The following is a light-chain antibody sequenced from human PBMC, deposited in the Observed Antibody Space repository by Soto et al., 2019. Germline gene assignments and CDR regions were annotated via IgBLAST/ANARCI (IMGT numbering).Light chain of an antibody. CDR1: SSDVGGYNY. CDR3: SSYASSRTWM. V-gene: IGLV2-14*01. Sequence: QTVLTQPASVSGSPGQSITISCTGTSSDVGGYNYVSWYQQHPGEAPKLMIYEVSNRPSGVSNRFSGSKSGNTASLTISGLQAEDEADYYCSSYASSRTWMFGGGTKLTVL. CDR2: EVS. J-gene: IGLJ3*02.